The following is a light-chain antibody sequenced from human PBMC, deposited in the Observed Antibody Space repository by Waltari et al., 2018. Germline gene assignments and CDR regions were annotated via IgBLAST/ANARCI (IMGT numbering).Light chain of an antibody. J-gene: IGKJ3*01. CDR3: QQSYSTPLT. V-gene: IGKV1-39*01. CDR2: AAS. Sequence: DIQMTQSPSSLSASVVDRVTIPCRASQSISSYLNWYQQKPGKAPKLLIYAASSLQSGVPSRFSGSGSGTDFTLTISSLQPEDFATYYCQQSYSTPLTFGPGTKVDIK. CDR1: QSISSY.